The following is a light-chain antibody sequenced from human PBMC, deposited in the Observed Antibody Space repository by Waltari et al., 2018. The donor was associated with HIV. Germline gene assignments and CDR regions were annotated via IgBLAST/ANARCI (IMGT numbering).Light chain of an antibody. J-gene: IGKJ1*01. CDR3: QQFQTFRT. CDR2: KAS. CDR1: QNITNH. Sequence: IQMTQSPSTLSASVGARVTITCRASQNITNHLAWYQQKSGKAPKLLIYKASSLERGVPSRFSGSGTGTEFSLTINSLQPADLAVYFCQQFQTFRTFGQGTKVE. V-gene: IGKV1-5*03.